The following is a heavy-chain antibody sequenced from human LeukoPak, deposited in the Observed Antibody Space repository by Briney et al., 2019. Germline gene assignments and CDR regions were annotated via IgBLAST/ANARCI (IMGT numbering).Heavy chain of an antibody. CDR3: ARGSGGGRPTLSYLDY. V-gene: IGHV4-34*01. Sequence: SETLSLTCAVYGGSFSGYYWSWIRQPPGKGLEWIGEINHSGSTNYNPSLKSRVTISVDTSKNQFSLKLSSVTAADTAVYYCARGSGGGRPTLSYLDYWGQGTLVTVSS. CDR2: INHSGST. J-gene: IGHJ4*02. D-gene: IGHD1-26*01. CDR1: GGSFSGYY.